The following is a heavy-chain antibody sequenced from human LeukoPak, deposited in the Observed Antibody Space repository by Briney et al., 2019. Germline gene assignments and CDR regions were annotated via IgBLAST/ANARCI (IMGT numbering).Heavy chain of an antibody. CDR2: IKQDGSEK. V-gene: IGHV3-7*01. CDR3: ARSGYSYGQGPDDAFDI. Sequence: GGSLRLSCAASGFTFSSYWMSWVRQAPGKGLEWVADIKQDGSEKYYVDSVKGRFTISRDNAKNSLYLQMNSLRAEDTAVYYCARSGYSYGQGPDDAFDIWGQGTMVTVSS. D-gene: IGHD5-18*01. J-gene: IGHJ3*02. CDR1: GFTFSSYW.